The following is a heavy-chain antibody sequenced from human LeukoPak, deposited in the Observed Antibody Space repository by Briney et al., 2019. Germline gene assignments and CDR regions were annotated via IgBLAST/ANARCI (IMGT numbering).Heavy chain of an antibody. CDR3: ASPPTVTTFDS. V-gene: IGHV3-23*01. CDR2: ISGSGGTT. J-gene: IGHJ4*02. CDR1: GFTFSSYA. Sequence: GGSLRLSCAAPGFTFSSYAMSSVRQAPGKGLEWVSTISGSGGTTYYAEFVKGRFTISRDNSKNTLYLQMNSLRADDTAVYYCASPPTVTTFDSWGQGTLVTVSS. D-gene: IGHD4-11*01.